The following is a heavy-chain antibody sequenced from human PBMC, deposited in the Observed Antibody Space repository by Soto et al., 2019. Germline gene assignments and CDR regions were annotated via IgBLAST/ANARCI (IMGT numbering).Heavy chain of an antibody. V-gene: IGHV4-59*01. CDR3: ARSRNFDFAFY. J-gene: IGHJ4*02. CDR1: GGSINSFY. Sequence: PSETLSLTCTVSGGSINSFYWAWIRQPPGKGLEYIGYIYYSGSTTYNPSLKSRLTISVDTSKNQFSLKLSSVTAADTAVYYCARSRNFDFAFYWGQGTPVTVSS. CDR2: IYYSGST. D-gene: IGHD3-9*01.